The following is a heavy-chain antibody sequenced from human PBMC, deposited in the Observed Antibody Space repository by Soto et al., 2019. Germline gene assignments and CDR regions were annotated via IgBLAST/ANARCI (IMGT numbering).Heavy chain of an antibody. D-gene: IGHD6-13*01. CDR1: GGSINSGGYY. V-gene: IGHV4-31*01. J-gene: IGHJ4*02. CDR2: MYYSGST. CDR3: ARGYRHSGYSSSWVFDY. Sequence: QVQLRESGPGLVKPSQTLSLTCTVSGGSINSGGYYWNWIRQHPGKGLEWIGYMYYSGSTYYNPFLRSQVIISADTSENHFSLKLSSVTAADTAVYFCARGYRHSGYSSSWVFDYWGQGTLVNVSS.